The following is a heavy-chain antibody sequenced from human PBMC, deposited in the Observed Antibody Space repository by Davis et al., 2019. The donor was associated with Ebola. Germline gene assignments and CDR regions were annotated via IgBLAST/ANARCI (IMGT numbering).Heavy chain of an antibody. J-gene: IGHJ4*02. CDR3: AKDWRSGLDY. D-gene: IGHD3-16*01. CDR2: RRYDGGKK. Sequence: GESPKIPFAASGFSFNSYAMHWVRPAPGRGLEGVAFRRYDGGKKNYSESVKGRLTISRDNSKNMLYLQMNSLRPEDTATYYCAKDWRSGLDYWGTGTLVTVSS. CDR1: GFSFNSYA. V-gene: IGHV3-30*02.